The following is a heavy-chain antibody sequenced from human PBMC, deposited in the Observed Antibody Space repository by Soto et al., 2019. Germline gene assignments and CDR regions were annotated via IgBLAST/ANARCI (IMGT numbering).Heavy chain of an antibody. Sequence: GGSLRLSCAASGFTFSSYAMSWVRQAPGKGLEWVSAISGRGGSTYYADSVKGRFTISRDNSKNTLYLQMNSLRAEDTAVYYCAKDRKVRRDGYREAFDIWGQGTMVTVSS. J-gene: IGHJ3*02. D-gene: IGHD5-12*01. CDR3: AKDRKVRRDGYREAFDI. CDR1: GFTFSSYA. CDR2: ISGRGGST. V-gene: IGHV3-23*01.